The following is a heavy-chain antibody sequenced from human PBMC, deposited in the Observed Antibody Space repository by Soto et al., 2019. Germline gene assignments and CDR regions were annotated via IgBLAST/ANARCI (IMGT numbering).Heavy chain of an antibody. CDR3: ARPGDYSDAFDI. D-gene: IGHD2-15*01. V-gene: IGHV1-69*01. CDR1: SYS. J-gene: IGHJ3*02. CDR2: IIPIFGTA. Sequence: SYSISSAYQSPRQGLEWMGGIIPIFGTANYAQKFQGRVTITADESTSTAYMELSSLRSEDTAVYYCARPGDYSDAFDIWGQGTMVTVSS.